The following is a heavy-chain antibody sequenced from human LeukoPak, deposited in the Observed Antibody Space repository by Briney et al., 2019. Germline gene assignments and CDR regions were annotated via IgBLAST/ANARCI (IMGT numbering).Heavy chain of an antibody. CDR3: ARVEYCTKGVCINYDL. Sequence: ASLKVSCKASGYTFTGPYIHWKRQAPGQGPEWKGWINPNIGGTKYAQKFQGRVTVTRDTSTSTAYMELSGLRADDTATYYCARVEYCTKGVCINYDLWGQATLVTVSS. D-gene: IGHD2-8*01. CDR1: GYTFTGPY. J-gene: IGHJ4*02. V-gene: IGHV1-2*02. CDR2: INPNIGGT.